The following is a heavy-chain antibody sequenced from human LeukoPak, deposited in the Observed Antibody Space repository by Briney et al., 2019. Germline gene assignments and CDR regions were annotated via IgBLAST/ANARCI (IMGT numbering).Heavy chain of an antibody. CDR2: ISAYNGNT. V-gene: IGHV1-18*01. J-gene: IGHJ3*02. CDR1: GYTFTSYG. D-gene: IGHD1-26*01. CDR3: ARDLEVGATTPNAFDI. Sequence: ASVKVSCKASGYTFTSYGISWVRQAPGQGLEWMGWISAYNGNTNYAQKLQGRVTMTTDTSTSTAYMELRSLRSDDTAVYYCARDLEVGATTPNAFDIWGQGTMVTVSS.